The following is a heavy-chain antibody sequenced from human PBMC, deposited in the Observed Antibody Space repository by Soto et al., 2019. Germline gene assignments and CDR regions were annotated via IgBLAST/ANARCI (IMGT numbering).Heavy chain of an antibody. V-gene: IGHV4-31*03. CDR2: IYYSGST. D-gene: IGHD3-10*01. CDR3: ASIIPYSWYFDC. CDR1: GGSISSGGYY. Sequence: PSETLSLTCTVSGGSISSGGYYWTWIRQHPGKGLEWIGYIYYSGSTYYNPSLKSRVTISADTSKNHFSLKLSSVTAADTAVYYCASIIPYSWYFDCWGQGALVTVSS. J-gene: IGHJ4*02.